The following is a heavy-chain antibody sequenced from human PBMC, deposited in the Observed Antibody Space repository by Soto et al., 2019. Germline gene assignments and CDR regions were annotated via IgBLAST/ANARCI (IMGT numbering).Heavy chain of an antibody. V-gene: IGHV3-64D*08. D-gene: IGHD3-10*01. CDR3: VKEPYCSSAYFDY. Sequence: GGSLRLSCSASGCDLRNFPMHWVRQAPGKGLEFVSAISINGDTTYYGDSVEDRFTMFRDISKNTLYLEMSNLRAEDTAIYYCVKEPYCSSAYFDYWGQGTLVTVSS. J-gene: IGHJ4*02. CDR2: ISINGDTT. CDR1: GCDLRNFP.